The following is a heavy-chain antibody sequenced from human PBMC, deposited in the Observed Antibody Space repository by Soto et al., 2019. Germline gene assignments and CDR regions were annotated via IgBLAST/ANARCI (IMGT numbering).Heavy chain of an antibody. CDR1: GVTFRDHY. J-gene: IGHJ4*02. CDR3: TRLGLLLRGGNRPIDY. D-gene: IGHD3-16*01. Sequence: EVQLVESGGGLVQPGGSLRLSCAASGVTFRDHYMDWVRQAPGKGLEWVGRIRNKANSYTTEYAASVKGRFTISRDDSENSLYLLMTSLKTEDTAVYHCTRLGLLLRGGNRPIDYWGQGTLITVSS. CDR2: IRNKANSYTT. V-gene: IGHV3-72*01.